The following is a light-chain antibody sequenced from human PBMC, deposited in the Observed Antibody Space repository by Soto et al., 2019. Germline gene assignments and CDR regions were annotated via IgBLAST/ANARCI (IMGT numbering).Light chain of an antibody. V-gene: IGKV3-15*01. J-gene: IGKJ5*01. CDR1: QSVSSN. Sequence: EIVMTQSPATLSVSPRERATLSCRASQSVSSNLAWYQQKPGQAPRLLIYGASTRATGIPARFSGSGSGTEFTLTISSLQSEDFAVYYCQQYNNWRSITFGQGTRLEIK. CDR3: QQYNNWRSIT. CDR2: GAS.